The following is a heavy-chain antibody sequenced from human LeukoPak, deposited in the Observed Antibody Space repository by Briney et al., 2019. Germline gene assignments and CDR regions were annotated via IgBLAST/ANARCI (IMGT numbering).Heavy chain of an antibody. CDR3: AGSGVVVITYAFDI. J-gene: IGHJ3*02. CDR1: GGSISSSDYY. D-gene: IGHD3-22*01. Sequence: SQTLSLTCTVSGGSISSSDYYWSWIRQPPGKGLEWIGYIYYSGSTYYNPSLKSRVTISVDTSKNQFSLKLSSVTAADTAVYYCAGSGVVVITYAFDIWGQGTMVTVSS. CDR2: IYYSGST. V-gene: IGHV4-30-4*01.